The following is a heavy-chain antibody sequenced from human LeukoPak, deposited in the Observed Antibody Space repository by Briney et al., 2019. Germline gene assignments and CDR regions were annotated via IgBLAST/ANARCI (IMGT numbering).Heavy chain of an antibody. D-gene: IGHD1-26*01. CDR2: ISSSGSNL. V-gene: IGHV3-11*01. Sequence: GGSLRLSCAASGFTVSSNYMSWMRQAPGKGLEWVSYISSSGSNLYYADSVKGRFTISRDNAKNSLYLQMNSLRAEDTAVYYCARARGSYSFDFWGQGTLVTVSS. CDR3: ARARGSYSFDF. J-gene: IGHJ4*02. CDR1: GFTVSSNY.